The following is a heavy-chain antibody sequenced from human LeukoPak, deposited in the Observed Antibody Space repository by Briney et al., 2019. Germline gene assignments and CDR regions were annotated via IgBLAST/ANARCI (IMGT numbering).Heavy chain of an antibody. V-gene: IGHV4-34*01. J-gene: IGHJ4*02. CDR3: ARVLSGSNFDS. Sequence: KSSETLSLTCAVYGGSFSGYYWSWIRQPPGKGLEWIGEINHSGSTNYNPSLKSRVTISVDTSKNQFSLKLTSVTAADTAVYYCARVLSGSNFDSWGQGALVTVSS. CDR1: GGSFSGYY. D-gene: IGHD3-22*01. CDR2: INHSGST.